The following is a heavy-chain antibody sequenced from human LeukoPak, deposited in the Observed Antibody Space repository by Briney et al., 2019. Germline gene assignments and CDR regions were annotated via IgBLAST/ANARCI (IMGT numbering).Heavy chain of an antibody. V-gene: IGHV4-30-4*01. D-gene: IGHD4-17*01. CDR1: GGSISSGDYY. CDR3: ARDRDDYGDYFLDY. CDR2: IYYSGST. Sequence: SETLSLTCTVSGGSISSGDYYWSWIRQPPGKGLEWIGYIYYSGSTYYNPSLKSRVTISVDTSKNQFSLKLSSVTAADTAVYYCARDRDDYGDYFLDYWGQGTLVTVPS. J-gene: IGHJ4*02.